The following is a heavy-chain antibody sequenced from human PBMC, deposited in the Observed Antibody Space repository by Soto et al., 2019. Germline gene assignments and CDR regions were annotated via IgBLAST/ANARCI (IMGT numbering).Heavy chain of an antibody. J-gene: IGHJ3*02. CDR3: ARGRYSGYDYALDI. V-gene: IGHV4-59*01. CDR2: IYYSGST. D-gene: IGHD5-12*01. CDR1: GGSTSSYY. Sequence: SETLSLTCTVSGGSTSSYYWSWIRQPPGKGLEWIGYIYYSGSTNYNPSLKSRVTISIDTSKNQFSLKLSSVAAADTAVYYCARGRYSGYDYALDIWGQGTMVTVS.